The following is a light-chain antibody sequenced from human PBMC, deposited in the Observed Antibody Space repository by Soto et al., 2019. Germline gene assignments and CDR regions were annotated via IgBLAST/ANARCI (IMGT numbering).Light chain of an antibody. V-gene: IGLV2-11*01. CDR1: SSDVGGYIY. Sequence: QSALTQPRSVSGSPGQSVAISCTGTSSDVGGYIYVSWYQQHPGKAPKLMIYDVTERPSGVPDRFSGSKSGNTASLTISGLQAEDEADYYCCSYTFEVGGGTKLTVL. CDR3: CSYTFE. CDR2: DVT. J-gene: IGLJ2*01.